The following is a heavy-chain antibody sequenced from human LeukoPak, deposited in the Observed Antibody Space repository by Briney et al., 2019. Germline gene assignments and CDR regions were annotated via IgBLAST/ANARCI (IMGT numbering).Heavy chain of an antibody. CDR1: GYTFTSYG. Sequence: ASVKVSCKASGYTFTSYGISWVRQAPGQGLEWMGWISAYNGNTNYAQKLQGRVTMTEDTSTDTAYMELSSLRSEDTAVYYCATPIGSSSTNHLCYWGQGTLVTVSS. J-gene: IGHJ4*02. D-gene: IGHD6-13*01. CDR3: ATPIGSSSTNHLCY. CDR2: ISAYNGNT. V-gene: IGHV1-18*01.